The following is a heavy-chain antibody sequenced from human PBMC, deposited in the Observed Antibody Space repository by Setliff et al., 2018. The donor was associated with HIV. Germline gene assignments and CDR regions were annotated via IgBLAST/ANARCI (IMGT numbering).Heavy chain of an antibody. CDR2: IPYHGTNK. CDR3: VKDDTSGLYYLDF. CDR1: GFTFSSFG. D-gene: IGHD3-22*01. V-gene: IGHV3-30*02. J-gene: IGHJ4*02. Sequence: GGSLRLSCAASGFTFSSFGMHWVRQAPGKGLEWVAFIPYHGTNKYNGDTVKGRFTVSRDDSKNTLYLHMNNLRVEDSAIYYCVKDDTSGLYYLDFWGQGTLVTVSS.